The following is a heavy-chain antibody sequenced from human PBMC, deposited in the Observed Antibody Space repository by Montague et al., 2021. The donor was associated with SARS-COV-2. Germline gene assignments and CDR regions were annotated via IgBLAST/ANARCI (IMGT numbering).Heavy chain of an antibody. CDR3: ARAPATIFGVVKQIDY. J-gene: IGHJ4*02. V-gene: IGHV4-31*03. CDR2: IYYSGST. CDR1: GGSISSGGYY. Sequence: TLSLTCTVSGGSISSGGYYWSWIRQHPGKGLEWIGYIYYSGSTYYXXXLKSRVTISVDTSKNQFSLKLSSVTAADTAVYYCARAPATIFGVVKQIDYWGQRTLVTVSS. D-gene: IGHD3-3*01.